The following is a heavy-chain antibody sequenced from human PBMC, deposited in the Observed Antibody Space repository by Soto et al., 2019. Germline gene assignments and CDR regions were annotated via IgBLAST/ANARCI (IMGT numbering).Heavy chain of an antibody. Sequence: GGSLRLSCAASGFTFSSYWMSWVRQAPGKGLEWVANIKQDGSEKYYVDSVKGRFTISRDNAKNSLYLQMSSLRAEDTAVYYCARDLHDFWSGYYDYWGQGTLVTVSS. D-gene: IGHD3-3*01. V-gene: IGHV3-7*01. CDR2: IKQDGSEK. J-gene: IGHJ4*02. CDR3: ARDLHDFWSGYYDY. CDR1: GFTFSSYW.